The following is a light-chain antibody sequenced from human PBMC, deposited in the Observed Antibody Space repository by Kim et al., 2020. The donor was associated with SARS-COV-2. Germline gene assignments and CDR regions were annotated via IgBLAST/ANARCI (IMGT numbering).Light chain of an antibody. V-gene: IGLV2-11*01. J-gene: IGLJ1*01. CDR1: SSDVGGYNY. Sequence: QSALTQPRSVSGSPGQSVTISCTGTSSDVGGYNYVSWYQQHPGKAPKLMIHDVSKRPSGVPDRFSGSKSGNTASLTISGLQAEDEADYYCCSYAGSYTYYVFGTGTKVTVL. CDR2: DVS. CDR3: CSYAGSYTYYV.